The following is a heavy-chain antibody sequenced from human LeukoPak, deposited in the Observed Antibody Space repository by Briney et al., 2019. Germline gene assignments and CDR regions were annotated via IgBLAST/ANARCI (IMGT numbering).Heavy chain of an antibody. Sequence: SETLSLTCAVYGGSFSAYYWSWIRQPPGKGLEWIGEINHSGSTNYNPSLKSRVTISVDTSKNQLSLKLSSVTAADTAVYYCARALSSSWYGYWGQGTLVTVSS. V-gene: IGHV4-34*01. J-gene: IGHJ4*02. CDR1: GGSFSAYY. CDR2: INHSGST. D-gene: IGHD6-13*01. CDR3: ARALSSSWYGY.